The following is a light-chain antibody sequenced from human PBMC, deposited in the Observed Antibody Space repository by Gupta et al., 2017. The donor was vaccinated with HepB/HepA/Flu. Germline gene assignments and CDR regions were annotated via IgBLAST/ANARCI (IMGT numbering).Light chain of an antibody. CDR2: DAS. Sequence: EIVLTQSPATLSLSPGERATLSCRASQSVSSYLAWYQQKPGQPPRLLIYDASNRATGIPARFSGSWSGTDFTLTSSGLEPEDFAVYYCQQRSNWLTFGGGTKVEIK. V-gene: IGKV3-11*01. J-gene: IGKJ4*01. CDR1: QSVSSY. CDR3: QQRSNWLT.